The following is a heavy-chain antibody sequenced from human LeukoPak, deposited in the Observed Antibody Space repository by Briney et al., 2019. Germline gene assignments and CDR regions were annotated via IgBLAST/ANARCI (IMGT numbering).Heavy chain of an antibody. J-gene: IGHJ6*02. V-gene: IGHV3-9*01. D-gene: IGHD1-26*01. Sequence: PGGSLRLSCAATGFTFKDDGMHWDRQPPGKGLEWVSSINWNGGGTDYADSVKGRFTISRDNAKSSLYLQLSSLRPEDTALYYCAKHMRATNTYSFFGLDVWGQGTTVTVSS. CDR3: AKHMRATNTYSFFGLDV. CDR2: INWNGGGT. CDR1: GFTFKDDG.